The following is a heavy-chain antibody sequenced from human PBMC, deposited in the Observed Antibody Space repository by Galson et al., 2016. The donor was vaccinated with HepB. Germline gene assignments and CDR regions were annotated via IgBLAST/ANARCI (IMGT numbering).Heavy chain of an antibody. CDR1: GDSVSRTGPA. D-gene: IGHD6-13*01. Sequence: CAISGDSVSRTGPAWNWLRQSPSRGLEWLGRAYQRSSWTNDYSESVKSRITIGPDTSKNQFYLQLNSVTPEDTAVYYCAKGQHTAMDVWGQGTTVTVSS. J-gene: IGHJ6*02. V-gene: IGHV6-1*01. CDR2: AYQRSSWTN. CDR3: AKGQHTAMDV.